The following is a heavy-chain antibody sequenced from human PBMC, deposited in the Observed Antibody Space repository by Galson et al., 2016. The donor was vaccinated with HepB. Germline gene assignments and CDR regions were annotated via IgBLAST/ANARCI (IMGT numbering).Heavy chain of an antibody. CDR1: GYTFTSYY. Sequence: SVKVSCKASGYTFTSYYMHWVRQAPGQGLEWMGIINPSGGSTSYAQKFQGRVTMTRDTSTSTVYMELSSLRSEDTAVYYCARDRPYCSSTSCYTGGAFDIWGQGTMVTGSS. V-gene: IGHV1-46*01. D-gene: IGHD2-2*02. CDR3: ARDRPYCSSTSCYTGGAFDI. CDR2: INPSGGST. J-gene: IGHJ3*02.